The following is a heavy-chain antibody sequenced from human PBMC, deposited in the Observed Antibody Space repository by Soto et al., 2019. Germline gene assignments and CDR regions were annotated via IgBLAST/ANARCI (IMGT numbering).Heavy chain of an antibody. J-gene: IGHJ4*02. CDR3: ARDPGSDY. CDR1: GGSFSAYY. CDR2: NNPSGST. V-gene: IGHV4-34*01. D-gene: IGHD3-10*01. Sequence: SETLSLTCAVYGGSFSAYYWSWIPQPPGKGLEWIWENNPSGSTNYNPSLKSRVTISVDTSKNQFSLKLGSVTAADTAVYYCARDPGSDYWGQGSLVTVSS.